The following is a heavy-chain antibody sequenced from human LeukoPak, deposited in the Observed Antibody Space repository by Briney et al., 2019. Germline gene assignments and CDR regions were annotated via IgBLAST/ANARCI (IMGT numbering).Heavy chain of an antibody. V-gene: IGHV3-21*01. CDR2: ISSSSSYI. CDR1: GFTFSTYS. CDR3: ARGDKSSGWYFFDY. D-gene: IGHD6-19*01. Sequence: AGGSLGLSCAASGFTFSTYSMNWVRQAPGKGLEWVSSISSSSSYIYYADSVKGRFTISRDNAKNSLYLQMNSLRAEDTAVYYCARGDKSSGWYFFDYWGQGTLVTVSS. J-gene: IGHJ4*02.